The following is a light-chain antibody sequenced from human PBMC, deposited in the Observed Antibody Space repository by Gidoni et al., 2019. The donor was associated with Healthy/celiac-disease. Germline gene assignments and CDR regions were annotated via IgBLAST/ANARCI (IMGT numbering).Light chain of an antibody. V-gene: IGKV3-20*01. CDR2: GAS. J-gene: IGKJ2*01. CDR3: QQYGSSPGNT. CDR1: QSVSSSY. Sequence: EIVLTQSPGTLSLSPGERATLSCRASQSVSSSYLAWYQQKPGQAPRLLIYGASSRATGIPDSFSGSGSGTDFTLTISRLEPEDFAVYYCQQYGSSPGNTFGQXTKLEIK.